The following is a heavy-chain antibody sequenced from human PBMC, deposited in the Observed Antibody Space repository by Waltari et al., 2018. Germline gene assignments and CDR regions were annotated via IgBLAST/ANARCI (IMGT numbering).Heavy chain of an antibody. CDR3: ARIDFWSGLGGGANY. V-gene: IGHV3-74*01. CDR1: GFTFSSYW. CDR2: INTDGSRT. Sequence: GESGGGLVQPGGSLRLSCAASGFTFSSYWMHWVRQAPGKGLVWVSRINTDGSRTSYADSVKGRFTIARDNAKNTLYLQMNSLRAEDTAVYYCARIDFWSGLGGGANYWGQGTLVTVSS. D-gene: IGHD3-3*01. J-gene: IGHJ4*02.